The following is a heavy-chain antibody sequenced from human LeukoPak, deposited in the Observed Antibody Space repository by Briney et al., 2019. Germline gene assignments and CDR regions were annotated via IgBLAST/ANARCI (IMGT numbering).Heavy chain of an antibody. CDR1: GGSISSGDYY. J-gene: IGHJ5*02. CDR2: IYYSGST. CDR3: ARGRMLWLEDWFDP. D-gene: IGHD5-18*01. Sequence: SETLSLTCTVSGGSISSGDYYWSWIRQPPGKGLEWIGYIYYSGSTYYNPSLKSRVTISVDTSKNQFSLKLSSVTAADTAVYYCARGRMLWLEDWFDPWGQGTLVTVSS. V-gene: IGHV4-30-4*01.